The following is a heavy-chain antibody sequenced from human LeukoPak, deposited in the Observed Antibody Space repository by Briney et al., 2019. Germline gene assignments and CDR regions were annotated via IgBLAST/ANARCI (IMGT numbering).Heavy chain of an antibody. CDR2: IYSRGGT. V-gene: IGHV3-53*01. Sequence: GGSLRLSCAASGFTFNTYGMNWVRQAPGKGLEWVSLIYSRGGTSYADSVKGRFTISRDSSKNTLFLQMNSLRVEDTAVYYCARDPPGIAASGTYYWGQGTLVTVSS. J-gene: IGHJ4*02. D-gene: IGHD6-13*01. CDR3: ARDPPGIAASGTYY. CDR1: GFTFNTYG.